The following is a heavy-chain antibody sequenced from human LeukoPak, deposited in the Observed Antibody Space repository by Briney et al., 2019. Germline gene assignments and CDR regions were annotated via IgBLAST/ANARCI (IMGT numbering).Heavy chain of an antibody. J-gene: IGHJ4*02. V-gene: IGHV3-33*01. Sequence: GGSLRLSCAASGFTFSSYGMHWVRQAPGKGLEWVATIYYDGSDKYYADSVKGRFTISRDNSKDTLYLQMNSLRAEDTAVYYCARQIAYYYDSSGYYTTDYWGQGTLVTVSS. CDR1: GFTFSSYG. CDR3: ARQIAYYYDSSGYYTTDY. CDR2: IYYDGSDK. D-gene: IGHD3-22*01.